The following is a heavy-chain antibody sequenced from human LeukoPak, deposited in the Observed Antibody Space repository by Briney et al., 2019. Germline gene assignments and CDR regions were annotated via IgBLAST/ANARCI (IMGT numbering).Heavy chain of an antibody. V-gene: IGHV4-59*01. J-gene: IGHJ4*02. CDR3: ASGDFDNYYDSRGYYGC. CDR2: IYYSGST. CDR1: GGSISSYY. Sequence: SETLSLTCTVSGGSISSYYWSWIRQPPGKGLEWIGYIYYSGSTNYNPSLKSRVTISVDTSKNQFSLKLSSVTAADTAVYYCASGDFDNYYDSRGYYGCWGQGTLVTVSS. D-gene: IGHD3-22*01.